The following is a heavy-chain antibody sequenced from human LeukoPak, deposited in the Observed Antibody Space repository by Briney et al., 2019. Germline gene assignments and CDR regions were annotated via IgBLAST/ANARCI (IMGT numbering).Heavy chain of an antibody. Sequence: PGGSLRLSCAASGFTFDDYAMHWVRQAPGKGLEWVSGISWNSGRIGYADSVKGRFTISRDNVKSSLFLQMNSLRAEDMALYYCAKGALYSGYERSHFDYWGQGTLVTVSS. CDR2: ISWNSGRI. D-gene: IGHD5-12*01. J-gene: IGHJ4*02. CDR3: AKGALYSGYERSHFDY. V-gene: IGHV3-9*03. CDR1: GFTFDDYA.